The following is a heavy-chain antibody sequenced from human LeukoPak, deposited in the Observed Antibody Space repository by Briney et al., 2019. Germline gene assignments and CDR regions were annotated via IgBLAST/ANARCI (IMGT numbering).Heavy chain of an antibody. D-gene: IGHD1-26*01. Sequence: GGSLRLSCAASGFTFSSYAMSWVRQAPGKGLEWVGFIRSKAYGGTTEYAASVKGRFTISRDDSKSIAYLQMNSLKTEDTAVYYCTRVEWEPQLYYFDYWGQGTLVTVSS. J-gene: IGHJ4*02. CDR2: IRSKAYGGTT. V-gene: IGHV3-49*04. CDR1: GFTFSSYA. CDR3: TRVEWEPQLYYFDY.